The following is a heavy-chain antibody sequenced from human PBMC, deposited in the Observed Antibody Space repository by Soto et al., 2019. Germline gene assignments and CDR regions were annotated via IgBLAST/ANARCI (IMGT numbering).Heavy chain of an antibody. V-gene: IGHV3-15*01. J-gene: IGHJ3*02. CDR1: GFTFSNAW. CDR3: TTETWQTVAYDI. CDR2: IKSKTDGGTT. D-gene: IGHD4-17*01. Sequence: GGYLRLSCAVSGFTFSNAWMSWVRQAPGKGLEWVGRIKSKTDGGTTDYAAPVKGRFTISRDDSKNTLYLQMNSLKTEDTAVYYFTTETWQTVAYDIWGQGTMVTVSS.